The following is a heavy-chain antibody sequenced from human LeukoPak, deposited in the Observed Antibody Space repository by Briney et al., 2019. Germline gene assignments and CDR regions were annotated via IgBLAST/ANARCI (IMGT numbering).Heavy chain of an antibody. CDR3: AREAYSSGSY. Sequence: SETLSLTCAVYGGSFSGYYWSWIRQPPGKGLEWIGEINHSGSTNYNPSLKSRVTISVDTSKDQFSLKLSSVTAVDTAVYYCAREAYSSGSYWGQGTLVTVSS. D-gene: IGHD6-19*01. V-gene: IGHV4-34*01. CDR1: GGSFSGYY. CDR2: INHSGST. J-gene: IGHJ4*02.